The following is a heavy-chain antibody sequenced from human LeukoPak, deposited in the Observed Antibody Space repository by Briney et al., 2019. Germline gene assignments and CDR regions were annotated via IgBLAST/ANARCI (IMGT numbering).Heavy chain of an antibody. CDR1: GYTFTSYG. V-gene: IGHV1-2*02. J-gene: IGHJ6*03. CDR2: INPNSGGT. D-gene: IGHD6-6*01. CDR3: ARDPASSSSFLYYYYYYYMDV. Sequence: ASVKVSCKTSGYTFTSYGISWVRQAPGQGLEWMGWINPNSGGTNYAQKFQGRVTMTRDTSISTAYMELSRLRSDDTAVYYCARDPASSSSFLYYYYYYYMDVWGKGTTVTVSS.